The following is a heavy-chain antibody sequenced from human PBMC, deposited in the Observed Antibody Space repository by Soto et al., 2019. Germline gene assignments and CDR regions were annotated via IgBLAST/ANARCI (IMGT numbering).Heavy chain of an antibody. CDR2: ISYDGSNK. CDR1: GFTFRSYG. Sequence: QVQLVESGGGVVQPGRSLRLSCAASGFTFRSYGMHWVRQAPGKGLEWVAVISYDGSNKYYADSVKGRFTISRDNSKNTLYLQMNSLRAEDTAVYYCASFVDTAMASDYWGQGTLVTVSS. J-gene: IGHJ4*02. CDR3: ASFVDTAMASDY. D-gene: IGHD5-18*01. V-gene: IGHV3-30*03.